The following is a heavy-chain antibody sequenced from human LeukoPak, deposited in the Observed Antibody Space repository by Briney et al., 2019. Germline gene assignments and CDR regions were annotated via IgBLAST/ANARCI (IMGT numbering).Heavy chain of an antibody. CDR3: AREAVGERYFDY. J-gene: IGHJ4*02. Sequence: SETLSLTCTVSGGSISSGDYYWSWIRQPPGKGLEWIGYIHYSGSTYYNPSLKSRVTISVDTSKNQFSLKLSSVTAADTAVYYCAREAVGERYFDYWGQGTLVTVSS. V-gene: IGHV4-30-4*01. D-gene: IGHD1-26*01. CDR2: IHYSGST. CDR1: GGSISSGDYY.